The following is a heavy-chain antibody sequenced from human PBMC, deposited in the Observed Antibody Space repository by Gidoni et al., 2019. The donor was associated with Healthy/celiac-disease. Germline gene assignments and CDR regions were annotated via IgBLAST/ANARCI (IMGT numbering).Heavy chain of an antibody. Sequence: QVQLVQSGAEVKKPGASVKVSCKASGYTFTSYYMHWVRQAPGQGLEWMGIINPSGGSTSYAQKFQGRVTMTRDTSTSTVYMELSSLRSEDTAVYYCARDAMIVVVPTYYFDYWGQGTLVTVSS. CDR3: ARDAMIVVVPTYYFDY. V-gene: IGHV1-46*01. CDR2: INPSGGST. D-gene: IGHD3-22*01. J-gene: IGHJ4*02. CDR1: GYTFTSYY.